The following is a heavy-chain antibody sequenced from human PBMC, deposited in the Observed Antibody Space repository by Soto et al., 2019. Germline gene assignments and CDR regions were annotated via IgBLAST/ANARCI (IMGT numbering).Heavy chain of an antibody. CDR1: GFTFSSYA. V-gene: IGHV3-23*01. CDR3: VKDHRSSGEHSGYDLGY. J-gene: IGHJ4*02. Sequence: GGSLRLSCAASGFTFSSYAMSWVRQAPGKGLEWVSAIVGRADRTYYADSLKGRFSVSRDNSKNTLYLEMNSLRAEDTAVYYCVKDHRSSGEHSGYDLGYWGQGTLVTVSS. D-gene: IGHD5-12*01. CDR2: IVGRADRT.